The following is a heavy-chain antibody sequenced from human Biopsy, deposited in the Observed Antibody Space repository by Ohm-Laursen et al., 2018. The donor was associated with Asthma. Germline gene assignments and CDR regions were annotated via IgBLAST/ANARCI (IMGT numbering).Heavy chain of an antibody. Sequence: GSLRLSCTASGFTFGNFCMSWGRQTPGKGLEWVATITGDGSQKFYVDSVTGRFTISRDNSKNSLYLQMNSLRAEDTDVYLCARFVQAEGGVFWGQGTRVTVPP. CDR1: GFTFGNFC. D-gene: IGHD3-10*02. CDR2: ITGDGSQK. J-gene: IGHJ4*02. CDR3: ARFVQAEGGVF. V-gene: IGHV3-7*01.